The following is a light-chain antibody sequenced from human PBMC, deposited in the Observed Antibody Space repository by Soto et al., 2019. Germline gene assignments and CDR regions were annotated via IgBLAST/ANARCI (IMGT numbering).Light chain of an antibody. V-gene: IGKV3-15*01. CDR2: AAS. CDR1: QSVSSN. Sequence: TVMTQSPATLSVSPGERATLSCRASQSVSSNLAWYQQKPGQAPRLLIYAASTRATGIPARFSGSGSGTEFTLTISSLQSEDFAVYYCQQYGSSGTFGQGTKVEIK. CDR3: QQYGSSGT. J-gene: IGKJ1*01.